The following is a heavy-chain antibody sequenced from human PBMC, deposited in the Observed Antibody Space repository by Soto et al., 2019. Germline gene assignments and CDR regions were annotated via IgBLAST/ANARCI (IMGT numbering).Heavy chain of an antibody. V-gene: IGHV5-51*01. J-gene: IGHJ6*02. CDR3: ARHRRYSSWFDYFHAMDV. CDR2: IYPEDSDT. D-gene: IGHD3-9*01. Sequence: ESLKISYQASGYTFSYYWIAWVRQTPGRGLEWLGIIYPEDSDTKYSPSFQGRVTMSVDKSINTAYLQWTSLKASDTAIYYCARHRRYSSWFDYFHAMDVWGPGTTVTVSS. CDR1: GYTFSYYW.